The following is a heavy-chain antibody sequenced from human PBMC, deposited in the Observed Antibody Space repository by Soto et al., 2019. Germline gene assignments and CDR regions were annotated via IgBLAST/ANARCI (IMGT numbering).Heavy chain of an antibody. CDR1: GFSFGSYA. V-gene: IGHV3-23*01. D-gene: IGHD3-3*01. J-gene: IGHJ4*02. CDR2: ISGSDGKT. Sequence: PGGSLRLSCAASGFSFGSYALSWARQAPGKGLEWVSTISGSDGKTFYADSVKGRFSISRDTSQSTLYLQMNSLRADDTAMYYCARWSYLDYWGQGTRVTVS. CDR3: ARWSYLDY.